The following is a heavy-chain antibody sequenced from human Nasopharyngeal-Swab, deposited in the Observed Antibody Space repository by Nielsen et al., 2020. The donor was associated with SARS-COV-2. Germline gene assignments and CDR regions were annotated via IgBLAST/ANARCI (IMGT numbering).Heavy chain of an antibody. V-gene: IGHV3-7*01. D-gene: IGHD2-2*01. CDR2: IRQDGSER. Sequence: GESLKISCEASGFSFGTSWMSWVRQAPGKGLEWVANIRQDGSERHYVDSVKGRFSISRDNAKNSLYLQMNSLRVEDTAVYYCANIPARGAFDIWGQGTMVTVSS. CDR1: GFSFGTSW. J-gene: IGHJ3*02. CDR3: ANIPARGAFDI.